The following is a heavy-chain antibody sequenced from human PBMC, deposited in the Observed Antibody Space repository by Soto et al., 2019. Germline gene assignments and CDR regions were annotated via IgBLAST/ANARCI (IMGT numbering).Heavy chain of an antibody. CDR1: GFTFSGSA. CDR2: IRSKANSYAT. J-gene: IGHJ4*02. CDR3: TSNKGYCSGGSCYSDNY. Sequence: GGSLRLSCAASGFTFSGSAMHWVRQASGKGLEWVGRIRSKANSYATAYAASVKGRFTISRDDSKNTAYLQMNSLKTEDTAVYYCTSNKGYCSGGSCYSDNYWGQGTLVTVSS. V-gene: IGHV3-73*01. D-gene: IGHD2-15*01.